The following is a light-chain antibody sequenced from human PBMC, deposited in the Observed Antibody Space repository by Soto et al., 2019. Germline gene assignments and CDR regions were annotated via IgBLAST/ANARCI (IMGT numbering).Light chain of an antibody. Sequence: QPALTQPASVSGSPGQSITISCTGTSSDIGSYTYVSWYQQHPGKAPKLMIYEVTSRPSGVSNRFSGSKSGNTASLTISGLQAEEEAHYYCNSYTVRNTLVFGTGTKVTVL. CDR2: EVT. V-gene: IGLV2-14*01. CDR1: SSDIGSYTY. J-gene: IGLJ1*01. CDR3: NSYTVRNTLV.